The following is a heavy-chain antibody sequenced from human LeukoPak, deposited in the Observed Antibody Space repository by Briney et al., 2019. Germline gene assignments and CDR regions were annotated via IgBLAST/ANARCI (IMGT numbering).Heavy chain of an antibody. CDR3: AKGTRSSSSGYFDY. CDR1: GFTFDDYA. V-gene: IGHV3-43D*03. D-gene: IGHD6-6*01. J-gene: IGHJ4*02. Sequence: PGGSLRLSCAASGFTFDDYAMHWVRQAPGKGLEWVSLISWDGGSTYYADSVKGRFTISRDNSKNSLYLQMNSPRAEDTALYYCAKGTRSSSSGYFDYWGQGTLVTVSS. CDR2: ISWDGGST.